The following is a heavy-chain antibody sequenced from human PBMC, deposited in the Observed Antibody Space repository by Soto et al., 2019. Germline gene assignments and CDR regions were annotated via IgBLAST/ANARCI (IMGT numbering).Heavy chain of an antibody. V-gene: IGHV3-30*18. CDR2: ISYDGSNK. CDR1: GFTFSSYG. J-gene: IGHJ4*02. CDR3: AKGWHGDHDPFFFAY. Sequence: QVQLVESGGGVVQPGRSLRLSCAASGFTFSSYGMHWVRQAPGKGLEWVAVISYDGSNKYYADSVKGRFTISRDNSKNTLYLQMNSLRAEDTAVYYCAKGWHGDHDPFFFAYWGQGTLLTVSS. D-gene: IGHD4-17*01.